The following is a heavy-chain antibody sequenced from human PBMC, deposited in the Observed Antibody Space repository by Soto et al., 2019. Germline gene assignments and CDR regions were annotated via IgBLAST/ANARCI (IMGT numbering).Heavy chain of an antibody. J-gene: IGHJ5*02. CDR1: GFTSSSYS. V-gene: IGHV3-48*02. Sequence: PGGSLRLSCAASGFTSSSYSMNWVRQAPGKGLEWVSYISSSSSTIYYADSVKGRFTTSRDNAKNSLYLQMNSLRDEDTAVYYCARIPAGGYLNWFDPWGQGTLVTVSS. D-gene: IGHD3-22*01. CDR2: ISSSSSTI. CDR3: ARIPAGGYLNWFDP.